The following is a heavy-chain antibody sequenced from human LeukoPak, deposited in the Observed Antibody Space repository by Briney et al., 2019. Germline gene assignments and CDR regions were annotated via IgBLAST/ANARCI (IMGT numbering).Heavy chain of an antibody. D-gene: IGHD2-15*01. J-gene: IGHJ6*03. Sequence: GASVKVSCKASGGTFSSYAISWMRQAPGQGLEWMGGIIPIFGTANYAQKFQGRVTITADESTSTAYMELSSLRSEDTAVYYCARSETGYCSGGGCQIYYMDVWGKGTTVTISS. CDR1: GGTFSSYA. CDR2: IIPIFGTA. V-gene: IGHV1-69*13. CDR3: ARSETGYCSGGGCQIYYMDV.